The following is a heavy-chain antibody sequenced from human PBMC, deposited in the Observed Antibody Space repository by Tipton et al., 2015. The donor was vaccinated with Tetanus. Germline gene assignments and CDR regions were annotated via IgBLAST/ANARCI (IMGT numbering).Heavy chain of an antibody. V-gene: IGHV4-30-2*01. J-gene: IGHJ5*02. CDR3: ARAAKDSIDLIRGTAPNWFDP. CDR2: IFHTGST. D-gene: IGHD3-10*01. CDR1: GGSINSGAYF. Sequence: TLSLTCAVSGGSINSGAYFWSWIRQPPGKGLEWIGYIFHTGSTYYKPSLKSRVTISVDRSKNQFSLKLSSVTPADTAVYYRARAAKDSIDLIRGTAPNWFDPWGQGTLVTVSS.